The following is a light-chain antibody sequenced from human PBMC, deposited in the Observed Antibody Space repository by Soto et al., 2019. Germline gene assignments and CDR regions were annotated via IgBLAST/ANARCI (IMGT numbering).Light chain of an antibody. CDR2: KVS. CDR1: QSISSW. V-gene: IGKV1-5*03. CDR3: QQFNSYWGT. J-gene: IGKJ1*01. Sequence: DIQMTQSPSTLSASVGDRVTITCRASQSISSWLAWYQQKPVKAPNLLIYKVSSLEFGVPSRFSGSGSGTEFTLTISSRQPDDFATYYCQQFNSYWGTFGQGTKVEIK.